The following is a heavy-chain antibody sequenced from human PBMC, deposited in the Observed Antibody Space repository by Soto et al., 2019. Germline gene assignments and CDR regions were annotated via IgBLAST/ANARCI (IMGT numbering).Heavy chain of an antibody. D-gene: IGHD5-18*01. V-gene: IGHV1-69*13. Sequence: EASVKVSCKASGGTFSSYAISWVRQAPGQGLEWMGGIIPIFGTANYAQKFQGRVTITADESTSTAYMELSSLRSEDTAVYYCARDSAVVDAFDIWGQGTMVTVSS. CDR3: ARDSAVVDAFDI. CDR2: IIPIFGTA. CDR1: GGTFSSYA. J-gene: IGHJ3*02.